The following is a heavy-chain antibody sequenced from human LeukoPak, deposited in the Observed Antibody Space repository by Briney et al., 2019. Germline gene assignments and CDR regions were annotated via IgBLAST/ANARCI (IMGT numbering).Heavy chain of an antibody. J-gene: IGHJ4*02. CDR3: ARGDCGGDCYSFDY. CDR2: IYYSGST. V-gene: IGHV4-30-4*01. D-gene: IGHD2-21*02. CDR1: GGSISSSDYY. Sequence: SETLSLTCTVSGGSISSSDYYWSWIRQPPGKGLEWIGYIYYSGSTYYNPSLKSRVTISVDTSKNQFSLKLSSVTAADTAVYYCARGDCGGDCYSFDYWGQGTLVTVSS.